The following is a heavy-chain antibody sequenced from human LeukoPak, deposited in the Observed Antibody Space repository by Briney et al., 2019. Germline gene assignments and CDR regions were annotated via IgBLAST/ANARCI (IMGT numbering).Heavy chain of an antibody. CDR3: VVTSAPSIAAAGIPIDY. CDR1: RFTFSSYA. CDR2: ISGSGGST. Sequence: AGGSLRLSCAASRFTFSSYAMSWVRQAPGKGLEWVSAISGSGGSTYYADSVKGRFTISRDNSKNTLYLQMNSLRAEDTAVYYCVVTSAPSIAAAGIPIDYWGQGTLVTVSS. J-gene: IGHJ4*02. V-gene: IGHV3-23*01. D-gene: IGHD6-13*01.